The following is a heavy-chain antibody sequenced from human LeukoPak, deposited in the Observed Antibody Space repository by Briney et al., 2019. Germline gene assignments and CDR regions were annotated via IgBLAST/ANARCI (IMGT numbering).Heavy chain of an antibody. CDR1: GGSISSGGYS. D-gene: IGHD5-24*01. V-gene: IGHV4-30-2*01. J-gene: IGHJ5*02. CDR2: IYHSGST. CDR3: ARARDGYKSGAPTNWFDP. Sequence: PSQTLSLTCAVSGGSISSGGYSWSWIRQPPGKGLEWIGYIYHSGSTYYNPSLKSRVTISVDRSKNQFSLKLSSVTAADTAVYYCARARDGYKSGAPTNWFDPRGQGTLVTVSS.